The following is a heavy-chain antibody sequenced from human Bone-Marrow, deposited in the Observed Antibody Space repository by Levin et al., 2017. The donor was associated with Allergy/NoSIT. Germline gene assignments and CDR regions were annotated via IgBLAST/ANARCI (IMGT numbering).Heavy chain of an antibody. CDR3: ARSWSGYPDAFDI. J-gene: IGHJ3*02. D-gene: IGHD3-3*01. CDR2: IWYDGSNK. V-gene: IGHV3-33*01. CDR1: GFTFSSYG. Sequence: GGSLRLSCAASGFTFSSYGMHWVRQAPGKGLEWVAVIWYDGSNKYYADSVKGRFTISRDNSKNTLYLQMNSLRAEDTAVYYCARSWSGYPDAFDIWGQGTMVTVSS.